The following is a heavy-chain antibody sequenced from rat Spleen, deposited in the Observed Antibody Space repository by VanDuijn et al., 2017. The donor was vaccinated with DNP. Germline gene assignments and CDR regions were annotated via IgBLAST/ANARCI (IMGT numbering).Heavy chain of an antibody. D-gene: IGHD1-7*01. J-gene: IGHJ2*01. V-gene: IGHV5-22*01. Sequence: EVQLVESGGGVVQPGRSLKLSCAASGFTFSDYYMAWVRQAPTKGLEWVAYISYDGGGIYYGDSVKGRFTISRDNAKSTLYLQMNSLRSEDMATYYCARGTLWLHAMDAWGQGVMVTVSS. CDR3: ARGTLWLHAMDA. CDR2: ISYDGGGI. CDR1: GFTFSDYY.